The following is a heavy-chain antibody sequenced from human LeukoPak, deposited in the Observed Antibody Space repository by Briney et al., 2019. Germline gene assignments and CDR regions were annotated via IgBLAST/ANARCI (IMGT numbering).Heavy chain of an antibody. J-gene: IGHJ4*02. Sequence: ASVKVSCKASAYTFTSYGISWVRQAPGQGLEWMGWISAYNGNTNFAQKPQGRVTMTTDTSTSTAYMDLRSLRSDDTAVYYCARDQAATNTQVRFCLDWGQGTLVTVSS. CDR3: ARDQAATNTQVRFCLD. D-gene: IGHD3-9*01. CDR1: AYTFTSYG. CDR2: ISAYNGNT. V-gene: IGHV1-18*01.